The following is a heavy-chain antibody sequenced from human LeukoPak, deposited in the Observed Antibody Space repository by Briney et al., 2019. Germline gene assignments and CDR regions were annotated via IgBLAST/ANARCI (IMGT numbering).Heavy chain of an antibody. J-gene: IGHJ5*02. CDR1: GYTLTELS. CDR2: FDPEDGET. D-gene: IGHD2-15*01. CDR3: ATVLLGYCSGGSCYWFDP. V-gene: IGHV1-24*01. Sequence: GASVKVSCKVFGYTLTELSMHWVRQAPGKGLEWMGGFDPEDGETIYAQKFQGGVTMTEDTSTDTAYMELSSLRSEDTAVYYCATVLLGYCSGGSCYWFDPWGQGTLVTVSS.